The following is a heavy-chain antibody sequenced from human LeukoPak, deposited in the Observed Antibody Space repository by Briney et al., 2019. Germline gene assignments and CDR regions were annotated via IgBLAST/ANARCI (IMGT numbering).Heavy chain of an antibody. J-gene: IGHJ4*02. Sequence: ASVKVSCKASGYTFTSYGISWVRQAPGQGLEWMGWISAYNGNTNYAQKLQGRVTMTTDTSTSTAYMELRSLRSGDTAVYYCARSRSKIAARLTDYWGQGTLVTVSS. CDR2: ISAYNGNT. V-gene: IGHV1-18*01. CDR1: GYTFTSYG. CDR3: ARSRSKIAARLTDY. D-gene: IGHD6-6*01.